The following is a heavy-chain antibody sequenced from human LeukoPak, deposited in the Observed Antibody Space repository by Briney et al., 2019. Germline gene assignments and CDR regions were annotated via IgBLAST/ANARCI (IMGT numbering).Heavy chain of an antibody. Sequence: GGSLRLSCAASGFTFSGYWMTWVRQAPGKGLEWVAVISYDGSNKYYADSVKGRFTISRDNSKNTLYLQMNSLRAEDTAVYYCAKEVSRFWSGYDRWGQGTLVTVSS. V-gene: IGHV3-30*18. D-gene: IGHD3-3*01. CDR3: AKEVSRFWSGYDR. J-gene: IGHJ5*02. CDR1: GFTFSGYW. CDR2: ISYDGSNK.